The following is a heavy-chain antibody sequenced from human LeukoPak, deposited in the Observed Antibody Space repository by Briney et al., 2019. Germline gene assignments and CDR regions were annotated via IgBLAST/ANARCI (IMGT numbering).Heavy chain of an antibody. CDR2: ISYDGSNK. CDR3: ARDSIPLITMIVVVTPRGYFDY. Sequence: GGSLRLSCAASGFTFSSYAMHWVRQAPGKGLEWVAVISYDGSNKYYADSVKGRFTISRGNSKNTLYLQMNSLRAEDTAVYYCARDSIPLITMIVVVTPRGYFDYWGQGTLVTVSS. D-gene: IGHD3-22*01. CDR1: GFTFSSYA. V-gene: IGHV3-30-3*01. J-gene: IGHJ4*02.